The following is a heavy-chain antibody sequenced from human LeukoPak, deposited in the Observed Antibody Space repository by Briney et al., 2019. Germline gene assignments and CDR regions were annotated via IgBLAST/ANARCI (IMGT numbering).Heavy chain of an antibody. CDR2: IIPIVGVP. CDR1: GGTFSSYA. V-gene: IGHV1-69*04. J-gene: IGHJ4*02. Sequence: ASVKVSCKASGGTFSSYAINWVRQAPGQGLEWMGRIIPIVGVPNYTQKLQGRVTITADKSTSTVYMELSSLRSDDTAVYYCARAKDYGGNLTPFDHCGQGTLVTVSS. CDR3: ARAKDYGGNLTPFDH. D-gene: IGHD4-23*01.